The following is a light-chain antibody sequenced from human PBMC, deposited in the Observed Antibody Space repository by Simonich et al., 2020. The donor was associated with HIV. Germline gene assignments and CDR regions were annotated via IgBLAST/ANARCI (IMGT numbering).Light chain of an antibody. J-gene: IGKJ1*01. CDR2: ASS. CDR3: QQFFSTPWT. CDR1: QGVSNS. V-gene: IGKV1-NL1*01. Sequence: DILMTQSPSSLPVSVGDRVTITCRASQGVSNSLAWYQQKPGKAPKLLLSASSRLESGVASRFRGSGSGTDYTLTISSLQPEDFATYYCQQFFSTPWTFGQGTKVEIK.